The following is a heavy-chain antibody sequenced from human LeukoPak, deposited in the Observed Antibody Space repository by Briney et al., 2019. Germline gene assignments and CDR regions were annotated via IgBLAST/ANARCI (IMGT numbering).Heavy chain of an antibody. J-gene: IGHJ6*03. Sequence: GGSLRLSCAASGFTFSSYGMHWVRQAPGKGLEWVAFIRYDGSNKYYADSVKGRFTISRDNSKNTLYLQMNSLRAEDTAVYYCAIRDSSSWYGGGTYYYYYMDVWGKGTTVTVSS. CDR2: IRYDGSNK. D-gene: IGHD6-13*01. V-gene: IGHV3-30*02. CDR1: GFTFSSYG. CDR3: AIRDSSSWYGGGTYYYYYMDV.